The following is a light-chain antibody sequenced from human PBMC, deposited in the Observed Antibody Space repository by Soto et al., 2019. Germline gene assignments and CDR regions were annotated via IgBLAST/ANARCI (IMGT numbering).Light chain of an antibody. CDR2: EVS. V-gene: IGLV2-14*02. CDR1: SSDVGSYNL. J-gene: IGLJ1*01. Sequence: QSALTQPASVSGSPGQSITISCTGTSSDVGSYNLVSWYQHHPGKAPKLMIYEVSQRPSGISNRFSGSKSGNTASLTISGLQAEDEADYYCGSYTTSSNYVFGTGTKVTVL. CDR3: GSYTTSSNYV.